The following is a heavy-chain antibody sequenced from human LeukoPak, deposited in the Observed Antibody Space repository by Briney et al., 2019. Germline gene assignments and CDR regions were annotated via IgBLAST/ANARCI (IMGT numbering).Heavy chain of an antibody. D-gene: IGHD6-19*01. Sequence: PSETLSLTCAVYGGSFSGYYWSWIRQPPGKGLEWIGEINHSGSTNYNPSLKSRVTISVDTSKNQFSLKLSSVTAADTAVYYCARVSSGWYATPEHEFDYWGQRTLVTVSS. CDR2: INHSGST. CDR3: ARVSSGWYATPEHEFDY. V-gene: IGHV4-34*01. J-gene: IGHJ4*02. CDR1: GGSFSGYY.